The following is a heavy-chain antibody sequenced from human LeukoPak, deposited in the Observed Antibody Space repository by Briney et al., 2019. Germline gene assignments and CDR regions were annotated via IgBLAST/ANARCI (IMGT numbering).Heavy chain of an antibody. CDR2: INPNSGGT. J-gene: IGHJ6*02. Sequence: VASVKVSCKTSGYTFTGYYMHWVRQAPGQGLEWMGRINPNSGGTNYAQKFQGRVTMTRDTSISTAYMEVSRLRSDDTAVYYCAREGGETYYYGMDVWGQGTTVTVSS. V-gene: IGHV1-2*06. CDR1: GYTFTGYY. D-gene: IGHD3-10*01. CDR3: AREGGETYYYGMDV.